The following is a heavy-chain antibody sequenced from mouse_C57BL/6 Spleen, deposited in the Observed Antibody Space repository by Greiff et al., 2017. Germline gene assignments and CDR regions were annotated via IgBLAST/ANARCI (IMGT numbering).Heavy chain of an antibody. D-gene: IGHD4-1*02. CDR3: AREFQLGYYFDY. V-gene: IGHV5-16*01. CDR2: INYDGSST. J-gene: IGHJ2*01. Sequence: EVKLVESEGGLVQPGSSMKLSCTASGFTFSDYYMAWFRQVPEKGLEWVANINYDGSSTYYLDSLKSRFIISRDNAKKILYLQMSSLKSEDTATYYCAREFQLGYYFDYWGQGTTLTVSS. CDR1: GFTFSDYY.